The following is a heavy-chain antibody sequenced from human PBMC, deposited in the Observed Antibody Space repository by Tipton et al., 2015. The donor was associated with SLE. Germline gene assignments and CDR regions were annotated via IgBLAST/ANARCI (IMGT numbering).Heavy chain of an antibody. CDR2: IYTNENT. CDR3: ARGGGVDIDQGSTYYLGLDV. D-gene: IGHD3-10*01. J-gene: IGHJ6*02. V-gene: IGHV4-4*07. Sequence: LRLSCTVSGGSISSYYWSWIRQPAGGGLEWIGRIYTNENTNYNPSLKSRVTMSVDTSKNHFSLKLISVTAADTGVYFCARGGGVDIDQGSTYYLGLDVWGQGTTVTVSS. CDR1: GGSISSYY.